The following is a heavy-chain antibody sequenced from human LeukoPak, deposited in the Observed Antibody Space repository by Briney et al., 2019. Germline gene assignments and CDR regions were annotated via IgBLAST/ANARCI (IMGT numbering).Heavy chain of an antibody. CDR3: ARGWRYYDSSGYTLKSGGTFFFDY. CDR2: IYYSGST. D-gene: IGHD3-22*01. CDR1: GGSISSSSYY. V-gene: IGHV4-61*05. Sequence: NTSETLSLTCTVSGGSISSSSYYWGWIRQPPGKGLEWIGYIYYSGSTNYNPSLKSRVTISVDTSKNQFSLKLSSVTAADTAVYYCARGWRYYDSSGYTLKSGGTFFFDYWGQGTLVTVSS. J-gene: IGHJ4*02.